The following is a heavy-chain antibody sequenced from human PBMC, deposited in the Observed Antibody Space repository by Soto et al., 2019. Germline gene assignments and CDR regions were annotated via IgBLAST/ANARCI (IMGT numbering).Heavy chain of an antibody. CDR3: ARKPRYYYDSRGYNPFDI. V-gene: IGHV1-2*04. Sequence: ASVKVSCKASGYTFTGYYMHWVRQAPGQGLEWMGWINPNSGGTNYAQKFQGWVTMTRDTSISTAYMELSRLRSDDTAVYYCARKPRYYYDSRGYNPFDIWAQGTMLTVSS. D-gene: IGHD3-22*01. CDR1: GYTFTGYY. CDR2: INPNSGGT. J-gene: IGHJ3*02.